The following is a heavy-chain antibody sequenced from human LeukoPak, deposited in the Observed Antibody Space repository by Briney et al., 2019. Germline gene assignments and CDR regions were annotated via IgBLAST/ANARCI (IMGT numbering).Heavy chain of an antibody. D-gene: IGHD3-10*01. V-gene: IGHV4-61*02. CDR1: GGSISSGSYY. CDR3: ARDPLRGVAFDI. CDR2: IYTSGST. Sequence: SQTLSLTCTVSGGSISSGSYYWSWIRQPAGKGLEWIGRIYTSGSTNYNPSLKSRVTISVDTSKNQFSLKLSSVTAADTAVYYCARDPLRGVAFDIWGQGTMVTVSS. J-gene: IGHJ3*02.